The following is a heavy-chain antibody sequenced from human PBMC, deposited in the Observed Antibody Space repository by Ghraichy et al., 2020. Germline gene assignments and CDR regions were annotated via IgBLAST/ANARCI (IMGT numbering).Heavy chain of an antibody. CDR1: GYTLTELS. CDR2: FYPEHGGT. D-gene: IGHD2/OR15-2a*01. Sequence: ASVKVSCKVSGYTLTELSMHWVRQAPGGGLEWMGGFYPEHGGTIYAQKFQGRVTMTEDTSTETAYMEMRSLRSEDTAVYYCATAAGSFVFWGQGTLVTVSS. V-gene: IGHV1-24*01. CDR3: ATAAGSFVF. J-gene: IGHJ4*02.